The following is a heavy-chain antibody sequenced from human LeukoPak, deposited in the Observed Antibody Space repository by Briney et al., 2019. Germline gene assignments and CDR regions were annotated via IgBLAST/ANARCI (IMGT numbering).Heavy chain of an antibody. CDR3: ATGGGGYDSSFDY. V-gene: IGHV1-24*01. Sequence: ASVKVSCKVSGYTLTELSMHWVRQAPGKGLEWMGGFDPEDGETIYAQKFQGRVTMTEDTSTDTAYRELSSLRSEDTAVYYCATGGGGYDSSFDYWGQRTLDTVSS. D-gene: IGHD5-12*01. CDR2: FDPEDGET. CDR1: GYTLTELS. J-gene: IGHJ4*02.